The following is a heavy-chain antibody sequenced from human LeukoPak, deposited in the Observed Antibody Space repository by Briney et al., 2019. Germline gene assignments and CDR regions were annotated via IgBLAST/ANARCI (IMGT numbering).Heavy chain of an antibody. CDR2: ISTVGDT. D-gene: IGHD1-26*01. V-gene: IGHV3-13*01. CDR3: ARGEPGPFDF. J-gene: IGHJ2*01. Sequence: LEWVSGISTVGDTFYAGSVKGRFTFSRENAKNSVYLQMKSLRAGDTAVYYCARGEPGPFDFWGRGTLVTVSS.